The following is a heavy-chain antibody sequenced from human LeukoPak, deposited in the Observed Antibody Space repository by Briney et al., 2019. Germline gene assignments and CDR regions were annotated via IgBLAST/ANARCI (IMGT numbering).Heavy chain of an antibody. Sequence: PSETLCLTCAVYGGSFSGYYWSWIRQPPGKGLEWIGEINHSGSTNYNPSLKSRVTISVDTSKNQFSLKLSSVTAADTAVYYCATRITGRKGAFDIWGQGTMVTVSS. J-gene: IGHJ3*02. CDR1: GGSFSGYY. D-gene: IGHD1-20*01. CDR2: INHSGST. CDR3: ATRITGRKGAFDI. V-gene: IGHV4-34*01.